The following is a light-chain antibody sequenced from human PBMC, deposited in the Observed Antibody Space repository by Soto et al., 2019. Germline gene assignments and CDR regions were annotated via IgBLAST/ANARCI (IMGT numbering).Light chain of an antibody. CDR2: DAS. CDR1: QSVSSN. CDR3: QQYGRSAGLFT. Sequence: MLRTQAPATLSVSPGERATLSCRGSQSVSSNLAWYQQKPGQAPRLLIYDASSRATCIPDRFSGSGSGTDFTLTISRLEPEDFAVYYCQQYGRSAGLFTFGPGTKVDI. J-gene: IGKJ3*01. V-gene: IGKV3-20*01.